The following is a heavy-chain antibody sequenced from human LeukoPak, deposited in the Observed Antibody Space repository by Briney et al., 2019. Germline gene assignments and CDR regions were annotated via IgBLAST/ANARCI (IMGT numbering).Heavy chain of an antibody. Sequence: GGSLRLSCAASGFTVSSNYMSWVRQAPGKGLEWVGFIRSKTYGGTTEYAASVKGRFTISRDDSKSIAYLQMNSLKTEDTAVYYCARDSYYGSGSDWFDPWGQGTLVTVSS. J-gene: IGHJ5*02. CDR2: IRSKTYGGTT. D-gene: IGHD3-10*01. CDR1: GFTVSSNY. V-gene: IGHV3-71*01. CDR3: ARDSYYGSGSDWFDP.